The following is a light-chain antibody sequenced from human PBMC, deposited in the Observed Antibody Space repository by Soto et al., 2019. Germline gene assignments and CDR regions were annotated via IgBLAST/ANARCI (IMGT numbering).Light chain of an antibody. Sequence: QSVLTQPASVSRSPGQSITISCTGTSSDVGSYNLVSWYQQHPGKAPKLMIYEVSKRPSGVSNRFSGSKSGNTASLTISGLQAEDEADYYCCSYAGSTPYVFGTGTKVTVL. CDR2: EVS. V-gene: IGLV2-23*02. CDR1: SSDVGSYNL. J-gene: IGLJ1*01. CDR3: CSYAGSTPYV.